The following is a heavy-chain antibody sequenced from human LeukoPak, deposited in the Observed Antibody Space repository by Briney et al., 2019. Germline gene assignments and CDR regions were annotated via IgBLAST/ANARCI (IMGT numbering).Heavy chain of an antibody. CDR2: IRSSSSGTPI. Sequence: GGSLRLSCAASGFSVSDYYMTWIRQAPGKGLEWVSYIRSSSSGTPIYYPDSVRGRFTISRDTAKNSLYLQMNSLTAEDTAIYYCARENQFSTGWTPPGYWGQGTLVTVSS. J-gene: IGHJ4*02. CDR3: ARENQFSTGWTPPGY. D-gene: IGHD6-19*01. V-gene: IGHV3-11*01. CDR1: GFSVSDYY.